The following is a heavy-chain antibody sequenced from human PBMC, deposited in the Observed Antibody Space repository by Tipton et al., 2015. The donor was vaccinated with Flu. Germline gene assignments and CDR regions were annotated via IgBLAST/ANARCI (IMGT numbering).Heavy chain of an antibody. V-gene: IGHV4-59*08. Sequence: TLSLTCTVSGGSFSNYYWNWIRQPPGKGLEWIGYIFYTGDTSYNPSLKSRVTISTETSKNQFSLKLTSVTAADTAVYYCARRKTVTTRLTYFDYWGQGTLVTVSS. CDR1: GGSFSNYY. CDR2: IFYTGDT. CDR3: ARRKTVTTRLTYFDY. D-gene: IGHD4-17*01. J-gene: IGHJ4*02.